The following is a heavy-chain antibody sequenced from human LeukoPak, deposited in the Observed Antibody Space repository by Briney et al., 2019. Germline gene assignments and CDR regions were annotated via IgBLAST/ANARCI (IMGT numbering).Heavy chain of an antibody. D-gene: IGHD4-17*01. Sequence: GGSLRLPCAASGFTFSSYAMNWVRQAPGKGLEWVSSISSDSSYIYYADAVHGRFTVSRDNAKYSLYLQMNSLRAEDTAVYYCVRGSYGAYDYWGQGSLVTVSS. V-gene: IGHV3-21*01. CDR1: GFTFSSYA. CDR2: ISSDSSYI. CDR3: VRGSYGAYDY. J-gene: IGHJ4*02.